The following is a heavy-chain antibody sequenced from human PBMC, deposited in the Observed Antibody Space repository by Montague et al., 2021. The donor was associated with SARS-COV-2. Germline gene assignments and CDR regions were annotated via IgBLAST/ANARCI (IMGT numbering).Heavy chain of an antibody. CDR3: VRDGDHWDFDY. Sequence: SLRLSCAASGFTFSSCEMSWVRQAPGKGLEWVSYISSSGFTRYYADSVKGRFAISRDNAQNTVYLQMSSLRAEDAAVYYCVRDGDHWDFDYWGQGALVTVSS. D-gene: IGHD3-16*01. CDR1: GFTFSSCE. CDR2: ISSSGFTR. V-gene: IGHV3-48*03. J-gene: IGHJ4*02.